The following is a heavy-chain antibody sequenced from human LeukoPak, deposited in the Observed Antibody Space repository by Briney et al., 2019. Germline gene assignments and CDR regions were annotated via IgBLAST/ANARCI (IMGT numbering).Heavy chain of an antibody. CDR1: GGTFSSYA. CDR2: IIPIFGTA. J-gene: IGHJ5*02. Sequence: SVKVSCKASGGTFSSYAISWVRQAPGQGLEWMGGIIPIFGTANYAQKFQGRVTITADESTSTAYMELSSLRSEDTAVYYCARVSDCSGGSCYPNWFDPWGQRTLVTVSS. CDR3: ARVSDCSGGSCYPNWFDP. V-gene: IGHV1-69*13. D-gene: IGHD2-15*01.